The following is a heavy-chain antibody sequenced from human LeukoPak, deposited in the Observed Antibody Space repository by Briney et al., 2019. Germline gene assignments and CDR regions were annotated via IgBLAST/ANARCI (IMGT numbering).Heavy chain of an antibody. CDR3: AKDSKPRGRIVVVITYFDY. J-gene: IGHJ4*02. V-gene: IGHV3-23*01. CDR1: GFTFSSYA. Sequence: PPGGSLRLSCAASGFTFSSYAMSWVRQVPGKGLEWVSVISGSGDNTYYADSVKGRFTISRDNSKNMLYLQMNSLRAEDTAVYYCAKDSKPRGRIVVVITYFDYWGQGTLVTVSS. D-gene: IGHD3-22*01. CDR2: ISGSGDNT.